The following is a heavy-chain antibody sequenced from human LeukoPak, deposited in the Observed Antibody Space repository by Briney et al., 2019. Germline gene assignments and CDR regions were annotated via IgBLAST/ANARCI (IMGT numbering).Heavy chain of an antibody. CDR3: ATDRATQYFDY. J-gene: IGHJ4*02. CDR1: GLTFRSYG. V-gene: IGHV3-30*02. Sequence: GGSLRLSCAASGLTFRSYGMHWVRQAPGKGLEWVAFIWYDGSNKYYADSVKGRFTISRDNSRNTLSLQMNSLRVEDTAVYYCATDRATQYFDYWGQGTLVSVPS. D-gene: IGHD2-15*01. CDR2: IWYDGSNK.